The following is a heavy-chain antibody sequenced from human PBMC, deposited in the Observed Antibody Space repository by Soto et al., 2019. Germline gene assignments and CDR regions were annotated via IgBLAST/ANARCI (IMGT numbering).Heavy chain of an antibody. CDR3: STRAYDTNGYYRFDP. D-gene: IGHD3-22*01. J-gene: IGHJ5*01. V-gene: IGHV4-34*01. CDR1: GGSFSGHS. Sequence: SETLSLTCAVYGGSFSGHSWTWIRQSPGKGLEWIGDINHSGRVNYSPSLKSRVTISLDTSKSQFSLTLSAVTAADTAMYYCSTRAYDTNGYYRFDPWGQGTLVTVSS. CDR2: INHSGRV.